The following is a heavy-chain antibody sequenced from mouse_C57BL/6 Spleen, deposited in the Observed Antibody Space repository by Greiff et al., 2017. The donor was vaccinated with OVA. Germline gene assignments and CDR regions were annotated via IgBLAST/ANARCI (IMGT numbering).Heavy chain of an antibody. V-gene: IGHV1-61*01. CDR2: IYPSDSET. CDR1: GYTFTSYW. J-gene: IGHJ2*01. Sequence: QVQLQQPGAELVRPGSSVKLSCKASGYTFTSYWMDWVKQRPGQGLEWIGNIYPSDSETHYNQKFKDKATLTVDKSSSTAYMQLSSLTSEDAAVYYCARGEGPLFDYWGQGTTLTVSS. CDR3: ARGEGPLFDY.